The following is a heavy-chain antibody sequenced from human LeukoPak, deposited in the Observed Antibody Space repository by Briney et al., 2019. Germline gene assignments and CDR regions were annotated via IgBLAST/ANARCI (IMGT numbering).Heavy chain of an antibody. CDR2: IYYSGST. CDR1: GGSISSYY. CDR3: ARALYDDYVWGSYRYFDY. V-gene: IGHV4-59*01. Sequence: SETLSLTCTVSGGSISSYYWSWIRQPPGKGLERIGYIYYSGSTNYNPSLKSRVTISVDTSKNQFSLKLSSVTAADTAVYYCARALYDDYVWGSYRYFDYWGQGTLVTVSS. D-gene: IGHD3-16*02. J-gene: IGHJ4*02.